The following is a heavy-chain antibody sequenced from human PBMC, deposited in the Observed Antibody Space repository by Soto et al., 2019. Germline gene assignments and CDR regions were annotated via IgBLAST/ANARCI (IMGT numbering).Heavy chain of an antibody. CDR3: VRHVGY. J-gene: IGHJ4*02. D-gene: IGHD1-26*01. V-gene: IGHV3-30*03. CDR1: GFTFSNYG. CDR2: ISYDGSNK. Sequence: QVQLVESGGCVVQPGRSLRLSCAASGFTFSNYGMHWVRQAPGKGLEWVAVISYDGSNKSYADSVKGRFTISRDNSKNTLYLQMNSLRVEDTAVYYCVRHVGYWGKGTLVSVSS.